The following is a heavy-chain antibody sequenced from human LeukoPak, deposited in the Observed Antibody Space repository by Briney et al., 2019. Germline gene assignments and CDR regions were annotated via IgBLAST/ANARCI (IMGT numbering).Heavy chain of an antibody. CDR2: IYYSGST. J-gene: IGHJ6*03. Sequence: PSETLSLTCTVSGGSISSYYWSWIRQPPGKGLEWIGYIYYSGSTNYNPSLKSRVTISVDTSKNQFSLKLSSVTAADTAVYYCARHGVGGGSGWYYYYYYMDVWGKGTTVTISS. CDR1: GGSISSYY. CDR3: ARHGVGGGSGWYYYYYYMDV. D-gene: IGHD6-19*01. V-gene: IGHV4-59*08.